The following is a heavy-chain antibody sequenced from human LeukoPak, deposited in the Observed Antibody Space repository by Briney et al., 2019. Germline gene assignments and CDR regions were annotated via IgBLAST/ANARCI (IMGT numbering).Heavy chain of an antibody. J-gene: IGHJ4*02. CDR3: ARDELGDY. CDR1: GFTFRDYA. Sequence: GGSLRLSCVVSGFTFRDYAMNWFRQAPGKGLEWVAVISSDGKTDPNYYSDSARGRFAISRDNSRNVLYLQMDSLSGEDTAVYYCARDELGDYWGRGTLDAVAS. V-gene: IGHV3-30*09. D-gene: IGHD7-27*01. CDR2: ISSDGKTDPN.